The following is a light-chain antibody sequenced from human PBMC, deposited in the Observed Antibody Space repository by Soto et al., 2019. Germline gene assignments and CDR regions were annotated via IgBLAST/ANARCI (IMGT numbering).Light chain of an antibody. J-gene: IGLJ1*01. V-gene: IGLV3-21*04. CDR2: YDS. CDR1: NIGNKR. Sequence: YELTQPPSVSVAPEKTATITCGGNNIGNKRVHWYRQKPGQAPVLLISYDSDRPSGIPERFSGSNSENTATLTISRVEAGDEADYYCQVWDIMTDNDVFGSGTKVTVL. CDR3: QVWDIMTDNDV.